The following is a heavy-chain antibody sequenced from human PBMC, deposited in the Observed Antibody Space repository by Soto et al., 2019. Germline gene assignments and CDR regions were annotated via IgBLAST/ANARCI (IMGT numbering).Heavy chain of an antibody. D-gene: IGHD6-6*01. Sequence: VGSLILSCSSSVFTFSSCWIDLFLQAPVNWLVWVSVMNEYLCSTDYAYSFKFLLTISIYNSKNTLYLQMNSFSVEDTAVYYCASDVQGRDDVRGKRTTVTVS. CDR1: VFTFSSCW. CDR2: MNEYLCST. V-gene: IGHV3-74*01. CDR3: ASDVQGRDDV. J-gene: IGHJ6*03.